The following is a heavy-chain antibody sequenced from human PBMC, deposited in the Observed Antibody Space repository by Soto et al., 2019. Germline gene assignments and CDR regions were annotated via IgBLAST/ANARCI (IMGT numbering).Heavy chain of an antibody. V-gene: IGHV4-39*01. D-gene: IGHD3-22*01. J-gene: IGHJ4*02. CDR3: ARYSDSTGYYYAGIDY. CDR2: IYYSGNT. CDR1: GGSISSSSYY. Sequence: SETLSLTCTVSGGSISSSSYYWGWIRQPPGKGLEWIASIYYSGNTYYNPSLKSRVTISVDTSKNQFSLKLSPVTAADTAVYYCARYSDSTGYYYAGIDYWGQGTLVTVSS.